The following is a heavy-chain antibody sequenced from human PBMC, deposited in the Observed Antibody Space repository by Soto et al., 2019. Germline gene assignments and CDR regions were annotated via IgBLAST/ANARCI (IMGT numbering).Heavy chain of an antibody. CDR1: GGTFSSYA. Sequence: ASVKVSCKASGGTFSSYAISWVRQAPGQGLEWMGGIIPIFGTTNDAQKFQDRVTITADESTSTAYMELSSLRSEDTAVYYCATVARVYIVSTEYYYYYGMDVWGQGTTVTVSS. D-gene: IGHD5-12*01. J-gene: IGHJ6*02. V-gene: IGHV1-69*13. CDR3: ATVARVYIVSTEYYYYYGMDV. CDR2: IIPIFGTT.